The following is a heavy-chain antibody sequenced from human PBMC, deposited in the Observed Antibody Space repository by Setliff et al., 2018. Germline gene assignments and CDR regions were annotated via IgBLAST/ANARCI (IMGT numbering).Heavy chain of an antibody. CDR1: GFTFISDP. CDR3: ARDGRVAATRGYGMYV. V-gene: IGHV3-21*01. Sequence: GGSLRLSCAASGFTFISDPMNGVRQAPGKGMEWVSSISSSSSYIYYADSVKGRFTLSRDLAKNSLYRQMNRLRAEYTAVYYCARDGRVAATRGYGMYVWGQGTTVTVSS. CDR2: ISSSSSYI. J-gene: IGHJ6*02. D-gene: IGHD2-15*01.